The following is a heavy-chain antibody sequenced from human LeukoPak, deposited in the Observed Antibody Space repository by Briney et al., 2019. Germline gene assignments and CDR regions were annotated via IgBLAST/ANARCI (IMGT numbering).Heavy chain of an antibody. D-gene: IGHD6-25*01. CDR2: IGYDGSNK. J-gene: IGHJ6*03. CDR3: AQDSDYYYIDV. Sequence: GGSLRLSCAASGFTFGSYAMHCVRQAPGKGLEWVTFIGYDGSNKYYTDSLKGRFTISIDNSKNTLYLQMNSLRAEDTAIYYCAQDSDYYYIDVWGKGTTVTVSS. V-gene: IGHV3-30*02. CDR1: GFTFGSYA.